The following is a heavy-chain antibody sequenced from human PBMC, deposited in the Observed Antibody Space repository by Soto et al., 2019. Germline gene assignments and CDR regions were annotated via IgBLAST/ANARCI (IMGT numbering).Heavy chain of an antibody. V-gene: IGHV1-46*01. CDR1: GYTFTSYY. CDR3: ARGSYGDYASVYFDY. D-gene: IGHD4-17*01. J-gene: IGHJ4*02. Sequence: QVQLVQSGAEVKKPGASVKVSCKASGYTFTSYYMHWVRQAPGQGLEWMGIINPSGGSTSYAQMFQGRVTMTRDTSTSTVYMELSSLRSEDTAVYYCARGSYGDYASVYFDYWGQGTLVTVSS. CDR2: INPSGGST.